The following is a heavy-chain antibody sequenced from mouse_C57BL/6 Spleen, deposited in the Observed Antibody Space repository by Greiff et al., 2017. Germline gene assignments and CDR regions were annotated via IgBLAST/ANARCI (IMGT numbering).Heavy chain of an antibody. V-gene: IGHV1-69*01. D-gene: IGHD2-1*01. CDR2: IDPSDSYT. CDR3: ARGERGFYGNYGGWYFDV. J-gene: IGHJ1*03. CDR1: GYTFTSYW. Sequence: QVQLQQPGAELVMPGASVKLSCKASGYTFTSYWMHWVKQRPGQGLEWIGEIDPSDSYTNYNQKFKGKSTLTVDKSSSTAYMQLSSLTSEESAVYYCARGERGFYGNYGGWYFDVWGTGTTVTVSS.